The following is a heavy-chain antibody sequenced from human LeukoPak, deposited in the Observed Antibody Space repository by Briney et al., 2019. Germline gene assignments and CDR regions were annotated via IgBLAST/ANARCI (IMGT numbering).Heavy chain of an antibody. D-gene: IGHD5-24*01. V-gene: IGHV3-23*01. Sequence: GGSLRLSCAASGLTFNNNAVSWVRQAPGKGLEWVSSMSASGSTTHYADSVKGRSTISSDNSKNTLYLQMHGLGAEDTAIYYCTKGGWLHEMFDPWGQGTLVTVSS. CDR1: GLTFNNNA. J-gene: IGHJ5*02. CDR3: TKGGWLHEMFDP. CDR2: MSASGSTT.